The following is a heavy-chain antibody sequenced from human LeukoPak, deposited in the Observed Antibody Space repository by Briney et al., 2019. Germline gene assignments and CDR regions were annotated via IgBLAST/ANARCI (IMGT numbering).Heavy chain of an antibody. J-gene: IGHJ3*02. CDR1: GGTFNRYA. V-gene: IGHV1-69*13. D-gene: IGHD1-14*01. Sequence: SVKVSCKASGGTFNRYAISWVRQAPGQGLEWMGGIIPIFGTANYAQKFQGRVTITADESTSTAYMELSSLRSEDTAVYYCAKGFRTLYAFDIWGQGTMVTVSS. CDR3: AKGFRTLYAFDI. CDR2: IIPIFGTA.